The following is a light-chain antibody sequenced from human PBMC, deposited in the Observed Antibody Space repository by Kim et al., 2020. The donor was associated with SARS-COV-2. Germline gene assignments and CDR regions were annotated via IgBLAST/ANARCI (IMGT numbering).Light chain of an antibody. J-gene: IGLJ2*01. CDR2: AVS. V-gene: IGLV2-14*03. Sequence: QSITIACTGTSSDVGGNIYVSWYQQHPGKAHKLMIYAVSHRPSGVSNRFSGSKSGNTASLTISGLQAEDEAYYYCSSYTSISTHVVFGGGTQLTV. CDR1: SSDVGGNIY. CDR3: SSYTSISTHVV.